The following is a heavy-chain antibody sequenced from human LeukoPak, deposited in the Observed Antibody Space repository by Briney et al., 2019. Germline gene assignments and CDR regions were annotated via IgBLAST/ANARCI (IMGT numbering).Heavy chain of an antibody. J-gene: IGHJ5*02. CDR1: GGSISSGTYY. CDR2: IYSSGST. Sequence: SQTLSLTCSVSGGSISSGTYYWSWLRQPAGKGLEWSVRIYSSGSTDYNASLKSRVTISVDTSKNPLSLKLSCVTAADTAVYYCARFYAIYFVPWVQGTRVTVCS. CDR3: ARFYAIYFVP. V-gene: IGHV4-61*02. D-gene: IGHD3-9*01.